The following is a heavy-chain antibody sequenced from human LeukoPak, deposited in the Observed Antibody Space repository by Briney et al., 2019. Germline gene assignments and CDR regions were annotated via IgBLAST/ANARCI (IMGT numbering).Heavy chain of an antibody. CDR2: ISYDGSNK. V-gene: IGHV3-30-3*01. D-gene: IGHD6-19*01. J-gene: IGHJ4*02. CDR3: ARAQCLAFDY. CDR1: GFTFSSFA. Sequence: GGSLRLSCAASGFTFSSFAMHWVRQAPGKGLEWVAVISYDGSNKYYADSVKGRFTISRDNSKNTLYLQMNSLRAEDTAVYYCARAQCLAFDYWGQGTLVTVSS.